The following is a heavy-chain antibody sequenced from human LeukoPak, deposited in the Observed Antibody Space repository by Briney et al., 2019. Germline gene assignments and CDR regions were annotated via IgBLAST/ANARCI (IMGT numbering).Heavy chain of an antibody. D-gene: IGHD6-19*01. CDR1: GFTFNIYW. J-gene: IGHJ4*02. CDR3: ARDTLSDWYPGDFDF. Sequence: GGSLRLSCAASGFTFNIYWMSWVRQAPGKGLEWVANIKHDGSEKYYVDSVKRRFTISRDNAKNSLYLQMNSLRAEDTAVYYCARDTLSDWYPGDFDFWGQGTLVTVSS. CDR2: IKHDGSEK. V-gene: IGHV3-7*01.